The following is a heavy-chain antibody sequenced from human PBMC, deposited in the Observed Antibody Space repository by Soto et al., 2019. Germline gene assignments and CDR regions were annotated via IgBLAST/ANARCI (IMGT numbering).Heavy chain of an antibody. CDR1: GFTFSSYA. CDR3: AKVPRSIAEADPAGHVFDI. J-gene: IGHJ3*02. V-gene: IGHV3-23*01. Sequence: GGSLRLSCAASGFTFSSYAMSWVRQAPGKGLEWVSGIRGSGGSTYYADSVKGRFTISRDNSKNTLYLQMNSLRAEDTAVYYCAKVPRSIAEADPAGHVFDIWGQGTMVTVSS. CDR2: IRGSGGST. D-gene: IGHD6-19*01.